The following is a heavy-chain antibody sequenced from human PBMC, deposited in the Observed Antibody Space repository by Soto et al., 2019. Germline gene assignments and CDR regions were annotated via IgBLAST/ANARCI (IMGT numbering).Heavy chain of an antibody. CDR2: IYYSGST. Sequence: PSGNLFLSCTVSGGSISSYYWGWVPQPPGRGLEWIGYIYYSGSTNYNPSLKSRVTISVDTSKNQFSLKLSSVTAADTAVYYCAREVLAAGTNWFDPWGQVTLVTVS. V-gene: IGHV4-59*01. CDR3: AREVLAAGTNWFDP. CDR1: GGSISSYY. D-gene: IGHD6-13*01. J-gene: IGHJ5*02.